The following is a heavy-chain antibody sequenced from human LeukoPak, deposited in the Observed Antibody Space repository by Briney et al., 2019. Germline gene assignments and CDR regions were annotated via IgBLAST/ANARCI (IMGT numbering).Heavy chain of an antibody. CDR2: ISWNSGSI. V-gene: IGHV3-9*01. Sequence: GGSLRLSCAASGFTFDDYAMHWVRQAPGKGLEWVSGISWNSGSIGYADSVKGRFTISRDNAKNSLYLQMNSLRAEDTALYYCAKGPGGSSGWFREFYFDYWGQGTLVTVSS. CDR3: AKGPGGSSGWFREFYFDY. J-gene: IGHJ4*02. D-gene: IGHD6-19*01. CDR1: GFTFDDYA.